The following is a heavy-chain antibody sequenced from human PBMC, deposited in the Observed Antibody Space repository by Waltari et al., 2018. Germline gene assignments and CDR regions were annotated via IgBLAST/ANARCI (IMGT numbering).Heavy chain of an antibody. CDR1: GFSLSHFG. CDR3: AKDAFGNTYLDH. D-gene: IGHD3-10*01. V-gene: IGHV3-30*18. CDR2: ASFDGRTT. J-gene: IGHJ5*02. Sequence: QVQLVESGGGVVQPGMSLRLSCAASGFSLSHFGMHWVRQAPGKGLDWVALASFDGRTTYYADSVRGRFTISRDNSKNTLYLDINTLRVDDTAIYYCAKDAFGNTYLDHWGQGTLVTVSS.